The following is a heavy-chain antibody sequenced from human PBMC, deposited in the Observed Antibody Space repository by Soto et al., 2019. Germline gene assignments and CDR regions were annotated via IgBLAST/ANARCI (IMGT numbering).Heavy chain of an antibody. CDR3: SRRAPEGFDP. Sequence: NPSETLSLTCTVSGGSFGSSGYYWGWIRRAPGKGLEWIGSINSSGSTFSNPSLKSRVTLSVDTSKNQFSLKLTSVTAADTALYYCSRRAPEGFDPWGQGTLVTVSS. V-gene: IGHV4-39*01. J-gene: IGHJ5*02. CDR2: INSSGST. CDR1: GGSFGSSGYY.